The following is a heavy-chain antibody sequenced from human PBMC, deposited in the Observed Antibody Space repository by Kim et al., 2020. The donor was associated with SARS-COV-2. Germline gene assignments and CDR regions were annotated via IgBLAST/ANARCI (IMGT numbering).Heavy chain of an antibody. CDR1: GGSISSSSYY. CDR2: IYYSGST. Sequence: SETLSLTCTVSGGSISSSSYYWGWIRQPPGKGLEWIGSIYYSGSTYYNPSLKSRVTISVDTSKNQFSLKLSSVTAADTAVYYCARRYCSSTSCHRGPSWFDPWGQGTLVTVSS. V-gene: IGHV4-39*01. CDR3: ARRYCSSTSCHRGPSWFDP. J-gene: IGHJ5*02. D-gene: IGHD2-2*01.